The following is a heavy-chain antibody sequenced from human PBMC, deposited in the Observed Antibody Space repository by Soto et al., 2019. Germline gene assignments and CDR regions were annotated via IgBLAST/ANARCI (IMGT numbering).Heavy chain of an antibody. Sequence: ASETLSLTCTVSGGSISPYYWSWIRQTPGRGLEWIGYLYYSGDIKYNPSLKSRVNISVDTSKKQFFLKVGSVTAADTAVYYCARGGWQLDSWGQGTLVTVSS. CDR2: LYYSGDI. CDR3: ARGGWQLDS. CDR1: GGSISPYY. V-gene: IGHV4-59*01. J-gene: IGHJ5*01. D-gene: IGHD1-26*01.